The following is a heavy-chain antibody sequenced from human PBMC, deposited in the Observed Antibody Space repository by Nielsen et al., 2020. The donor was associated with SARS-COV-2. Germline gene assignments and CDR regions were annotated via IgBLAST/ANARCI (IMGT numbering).Heavy chain of an antibody. CDR2: VHYTGTT. CDR3: AREGSGNYPDAFDV. D-gene: IGHD3-10*01. J-gene: IGHJ3*01. CDR1: GDFVSTSY. Sequence: SETLSLTCTVSGDFVSTSYWSWIRQPPGKGLEWIGYVHYTGTTKYKSSLKSRVTMSVDTSNNQFSLKLTSMTAADTAVYYCAREGSGNYPDAFDVWGQGTMVTVSS. V-gene: IGHV4-59*02.